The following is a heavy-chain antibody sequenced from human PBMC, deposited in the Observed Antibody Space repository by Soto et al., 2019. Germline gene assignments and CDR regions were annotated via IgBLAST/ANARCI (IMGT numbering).Heavy chain of an antibody. CDR2: IYSGGST. V-gene: IGHV3-53*01. CDR3: ASTATYYYDSSGYYSSQYYYYRMDV. Sequence: GGSLRLSCAASGFTVSSNYMSWVRQAPGKGLEWVSVIYSGGSTYYADSVKGRFTISRDNSKNTLYLQMNSLRAEDTAVYYCASTATYYYDSSGYYSSQYYYYRMDVWGQGTTVTVSS. D-gene: IGHD3-22*01. CDR1: GFTVSSNY. J-gene: IGHJ6*02.